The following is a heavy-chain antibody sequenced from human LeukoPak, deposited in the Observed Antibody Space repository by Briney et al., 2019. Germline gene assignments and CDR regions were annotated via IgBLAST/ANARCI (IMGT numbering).Heavy chain of an antibody. J-gene: IGHJ4*02. Sequence: PSETLSLTCTVSGGSISSYYWSWIRQPPGKGLEWIGHIYYSGSTNYNPSLKSRVTISVDTSKNQFSLKLSSVTAADTAVYYCARDPIRGYSHWGQGTLVTVSS. CDR3: ARDPIRGYSH. CDR1: GGSISSYY. V-gene: IGHV4-59*01. D-gene: IGHD5-18*01. CDR2: IYYSGST.